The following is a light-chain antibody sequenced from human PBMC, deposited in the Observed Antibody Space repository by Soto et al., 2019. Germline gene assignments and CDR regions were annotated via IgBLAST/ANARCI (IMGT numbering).Light chain of an antibody. CDR2: DVS. CDR1: SSDVGGYNY. CDR3: CSYAGSYPYV. J-gene: IGLJ1*01. Sequence: QSVLTQPRSLSGSPGQSVTISCTGTSSDVGGYNYVSWYQQHPGKAPKLMIYDVSKRPSGVPDRFSGSKSGNTASLTISGLQAEDGADYYCCSYAGSYPYVFGTGTKVTVL. V-gene: IGLV2-11*01.